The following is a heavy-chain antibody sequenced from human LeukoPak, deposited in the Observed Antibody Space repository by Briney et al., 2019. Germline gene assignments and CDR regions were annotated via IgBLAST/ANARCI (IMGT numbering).Heavy chain of an antibody. D-gene: IGHD2-2*01. Sequence: PSETLSLTCTVSGGSISSSIYYWGWIRQPPGKGLEWIGSIYYSGSTYYNPSLKSRVTISVDTSKNQFSLKLSSVTAAGTAVYYCASTLNCRSTSCYVAYYYGMDVWGQGTTVTVSS. CDR1: GGSISSSIYY. J-gene: IGHJ6*02. CDR3: ASTLNCRSTSCYVAYYYGMDV. CDR2: IYYSGST. V-gene: IGHV4-39*01.